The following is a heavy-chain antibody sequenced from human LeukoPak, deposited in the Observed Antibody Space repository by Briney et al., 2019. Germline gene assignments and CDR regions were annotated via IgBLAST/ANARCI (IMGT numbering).Heavy chain of an antibody. Sequence: GGSLRLSCAASGFTFSNAWMSWVRQAPGKGLVWVSRINSDGSSTSYADSVKGRFTISRDNAKNTLYLQMNSLRVEDTAVYYCARGYWDTTLVPFDYWGQGTLVTVSS. V-gene: IGHV3-74*01. CDR2: INSDGSST. D-gene: IGHD5-18*01. CDR1: GFTFSNAW. CDR3: ARGYWDTTLVPFDY. J-gene: IGHJ4*02.